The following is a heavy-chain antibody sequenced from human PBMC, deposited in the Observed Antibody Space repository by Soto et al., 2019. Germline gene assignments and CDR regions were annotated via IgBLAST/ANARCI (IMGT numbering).Heavy chain of an antibody. Sequence: ASVKVSCKASAYTFTGYYMHWVRQAPGQGLEWMGWIKPNTGGTNYAQKLQGRVTMTTDTSTSTAYMELRSLRSDDTAVYYCARDLRGGDSYYYYMDVWGKGTTVTVSS. CDR3: ARDLRGGDSYYYYMDV. J-gene: IGHJ6*03. D-gene: IGHD3-16*01. CDR1: AYTFTGYY. CDR2: IKPNTGGT. V-gene: IGHV1-2*02.